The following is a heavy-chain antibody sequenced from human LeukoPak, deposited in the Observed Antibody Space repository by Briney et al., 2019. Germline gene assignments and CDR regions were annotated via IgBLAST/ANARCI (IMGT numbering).Heavy chain of an antibody. CDR2: INPNSGGT. J-gene: IGHJ4*02. CDR1: GYTFTGYY. Sequence: ASVKASCKASGYTFTGYYMHWVRQAPGQGLEWMGWINPNSGGTNYAQKFQGRVTMTRDTSISTAYMELSRLRSDDTAVYYCAREGPYYGSGSYFFDYWGQGTLVTVSS. D-gene: IGHD3-10*01. CDR3: AREGPYYGSGSYFFDY. V-gene: IGHV1-2*02.